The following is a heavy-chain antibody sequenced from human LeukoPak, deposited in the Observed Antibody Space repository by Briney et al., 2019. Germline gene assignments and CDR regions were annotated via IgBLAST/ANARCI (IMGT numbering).Heavy chain of an antibody. D-gene: IGHD5-12*01. J-gene: IGHJ4*02. V-gene: IGHV1-18*01. CDR2: SSAYNGNT. Sequence: ASVKVSCKASGYTFTSYGISWVRQAPGQGLEWMGWSSAYNGNTNYAQKLQGRVTMTTDTSTSTAYMELRSLRSDDTAVYYCARAVISSSAYDYTYLEYWGQGSLVTVSA. CDR3: ARAVISSSAYDYTYLEY. CDR1: GYTFTSYG.